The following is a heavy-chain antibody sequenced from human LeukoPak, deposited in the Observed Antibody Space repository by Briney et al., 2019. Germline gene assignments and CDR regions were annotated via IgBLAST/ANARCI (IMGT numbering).Heavy chain of an antibody. Sequence: GSLRLSCAASGFTFNSYNMNWVRQPPGKGLEWIGSIYYSKNTYYNPSLKSRVTISADTSKNQFSLTLGSVSATDTAVYYCVSPRGFSYGYFDYWGQGTLVTVSS. V-gene: IGHV4-39*01. D-gene: IGHD5-18*01. CDR3: VSPRGFSYGYFDY. CDR2: IYYSKNT. CDR1: GFTFNSYN. J-gene: IGHJ4*02.